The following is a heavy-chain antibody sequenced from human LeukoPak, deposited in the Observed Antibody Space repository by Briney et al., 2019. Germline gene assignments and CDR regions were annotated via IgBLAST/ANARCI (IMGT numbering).Heavy chain of an antibody. CDR3: ARVDYYGSGSYYTY. D-gene: IGHD3-10*01. Sequence: GASVKVSCKASGYTFTGYYMHWVRQAPGQGLEWMGWINPNSGGTNYAQKFQGRVTMTRDTSISTAYMELSRLRSDDTAVYYCARVDYYGSGSYYTYWGQGTLVTVSS. CDR1: GYTFTGYY. CDR2: INPNSGGT. V-gene: IGHV1-2*02. J-gene: IGHJ4*02.